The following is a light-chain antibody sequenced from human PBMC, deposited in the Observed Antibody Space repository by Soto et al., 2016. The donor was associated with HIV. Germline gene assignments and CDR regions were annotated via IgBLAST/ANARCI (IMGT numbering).Light chain of an antibody. CDR2: KAS. Sequence: DIQMTQSPSTLSASVGDRVTITCRASQNVNRWLAWYQQKPGKAPNLLIYKASTLQAGVPSRFSGSGSGTEFTLAISSLQPGDFATYYCQQYYSFPGAFGQGTKVEIK. V-gene: IGKV1-5*03. CDR3: QQYYSFPGA. CDR1: QNVNRW. J-gene: IGKJ1*01.